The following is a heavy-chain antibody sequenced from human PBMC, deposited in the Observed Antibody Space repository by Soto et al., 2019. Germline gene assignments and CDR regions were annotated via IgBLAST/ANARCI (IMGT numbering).Heavy chain of an antibody. Sequence: GAPVKVSCKASGYTFTSYDINWVRQATGQGLEWMGWMNPNSGNTGYAQNFQGRVTMTRNTPISTAYMELSSLRSEDTAVYYCARDEYGAVAGTWSYWGQGTLVTVSS. V-gene: IGHV1-8*01. CDR1: GYTFTSYD. CDR2: MNPNSGNT. D-gene: IGHD6-19*01. CDR3: ARDEYGAVAGTWSY. J-gene: IGHJ4*02.